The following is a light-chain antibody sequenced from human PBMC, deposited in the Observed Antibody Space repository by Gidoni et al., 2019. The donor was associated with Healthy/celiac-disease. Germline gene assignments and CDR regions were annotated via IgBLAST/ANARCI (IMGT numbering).Light chain of an antibody. J-gene: IGKJ5*01. CDR1: QGISSY. V-gene: IGKV1-9*01. CDR3: QQLNSYQFT. CDR2: AAS. Sequence: SASVGDRVTITCRASQGISSYLAWYQQKPGKAPKLLIYAASTLQSGVPSRFSGSGSGTDFTLTISSLQPEDFATYYCQQLNSYQFTFXXXTRLEIK.